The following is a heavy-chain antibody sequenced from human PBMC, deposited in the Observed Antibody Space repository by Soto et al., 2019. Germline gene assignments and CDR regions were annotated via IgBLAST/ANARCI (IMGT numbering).Heavy chain of an antibody. CDR1: GGSISSGGYY. CDR3: ARDLPSWGYYGMDV. CDR2: IYYSGST. J-gene: IGHJ6*02. Sequence: QVQLQESGPGLVKPSQTLSLTCTVSGGSISSGGYYWSWIRQHPGKGLDWIGYIYYSGSTYYNPSLKSRVTISVDTSKNQFSLKLSSVTAADTAVYYCARDLPSWGYYGMDVWGQGTTVTVSS. V-gene: IGHV4-31*03. D-gene: IGHD3-16*01.